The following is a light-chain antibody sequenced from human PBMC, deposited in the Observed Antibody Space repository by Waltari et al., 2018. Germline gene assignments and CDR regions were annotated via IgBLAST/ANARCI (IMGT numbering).Light chain of an antibody. J-gene: IGKJ1*01. CDR1: QTIDRY. V-gene: IGKV1-39*01. Sequence: TQSPSSLSASVGDRVTITCRASQTIDRYLNWYHQKPGKAPKLLIYAASTLQSRVPSRFSGSGSGTDFTLTIIGLQPEDFATYFCQQSYRSSWTFGQGTRVDIK. CDR2: AAS. CDR3: QQSYRSSWT.